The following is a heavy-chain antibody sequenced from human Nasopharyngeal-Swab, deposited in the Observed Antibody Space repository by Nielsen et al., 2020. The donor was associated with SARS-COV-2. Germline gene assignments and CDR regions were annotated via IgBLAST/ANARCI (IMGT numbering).Heavy chain of an antibody. Sequence: GGSLRLPCAASGFTFRTHAMTWVRQAPGKGLDWVSLISGSGGSPYYADSVKGRFTISRDDSKNTLYLQMNSLRAEDTAVYYCAKDGGAYFDSWGQGTLVTVSS. CDR3: AKDGGAYFDS. D-gene: IGHD3-16*01. V-gene: IGHV3-23*01. CDR2: ISGSGGSP. CDR1: GFTFRTHA. J-gene: IGHJ4*02.